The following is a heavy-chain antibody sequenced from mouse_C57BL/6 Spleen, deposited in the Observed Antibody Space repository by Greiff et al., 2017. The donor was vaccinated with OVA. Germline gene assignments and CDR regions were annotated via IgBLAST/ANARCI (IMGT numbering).Heavy chain of an antibody. V-gene: IGHV5-6*01. Sequence: EVMLVESGGDLVKPGGSLKLSCAASGFTFSSYGMSWVRQTPDKRLEWVATISSGGSYTYYPDSVKGRFTITRDNAKNTLYLQMSSLKSEDTAMYYCARHEIRYYFDYWGQGTTLTVSS. CDR3: ARHEIRYYFDY. CDR2: ISSGGSYT. CDR1: GFTFSSYG. J-gene: IGHJ2*01.